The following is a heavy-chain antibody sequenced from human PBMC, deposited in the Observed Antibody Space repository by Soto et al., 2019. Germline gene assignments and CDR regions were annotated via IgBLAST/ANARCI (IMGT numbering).Heavy chain of an antibody. V-gene: IGHV1-8*01. Sequence: QVQLVQSGAEVKKPGASVKVSCKASGYTFTSYDINWVRQATGQGLEWMGWMNPNSGNTGYAQKFQGTVTMTRNTSISTAYMELSSLRSEDTAVYYCARVGVVPAAPLYAFDIWGQGTMVTVSS. D-gene: IGHD2-2*01. CDR1: GYTFTSYD. J-gene: IGHJ3*02. CDR2: MNPNSGNT. CDR3: ARVGVVPAAPLYAFDI.